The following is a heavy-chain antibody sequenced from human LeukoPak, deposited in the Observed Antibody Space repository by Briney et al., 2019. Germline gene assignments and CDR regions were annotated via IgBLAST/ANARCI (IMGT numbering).Heavy chain of an antibody. J-gene: IGHJ6*02. CDR3: AREMIGRDYGMDL. CDR1: RFTVGSFS. CDR2: ISGSSTYI. Sequence: RGSLRLSCAASRFTVGSFSMNWVRQAPGKGLESVSSISGSSTYIYYADSVKCRLTIARDNAKNSLYLQMNSVRGADTAVYYCAREMIGRDYGMDLWGQGTTVSVSS. D-gene: IGHD3-22*01. V-gene: IGHV3-21*01.